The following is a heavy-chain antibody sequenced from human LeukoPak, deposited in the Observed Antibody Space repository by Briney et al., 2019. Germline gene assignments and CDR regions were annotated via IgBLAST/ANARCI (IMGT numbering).Heavy chain of an antibody. CDR3: ARWGGGNGDY. CDR2: ISGSGSTI. CDR1: GFTFSNYG. V-gene: IGHV3-48*04. Sequence: GGSLRLSCEASGFTFSNYGMSWVRQAPGKGLEWVSYISGSGSTIYYADSVKGRFTISRDNAKNSLFLQMNSLRAEDTAVYYCARWGGGNGDYWGQGTLVTVSS. D-gene: IGHD4-23*01. J-gene: IGHJ4*02.